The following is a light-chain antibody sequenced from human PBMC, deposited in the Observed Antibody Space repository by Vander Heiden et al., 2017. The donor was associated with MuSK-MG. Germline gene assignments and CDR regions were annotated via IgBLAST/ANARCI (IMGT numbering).Light chain of an antibody. CDR3: HQRHIWPLT. CDR2: DAS. CDR1: HTVSTN. Sequence: EILLTQSPATLSLSPGERATLSCRASHTVSTNLGWYQQKPGQAPRLLIYDASNRATGIPARFSGSGSGTDFTLTISSLDAEDFGVYYCHQRHIWPLTFGGWTRVEIK. J-gene: IGKJ4*01. V-gene: IGKV3-11*01.